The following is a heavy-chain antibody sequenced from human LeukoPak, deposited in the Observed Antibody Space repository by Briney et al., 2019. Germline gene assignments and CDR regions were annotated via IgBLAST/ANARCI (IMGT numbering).Heavy chain of an antibody. CDR3: ARGAGNWQLGY. CDR2: IYYSGST. CDR1: GGSFSGYY. D-gene: IGHD6-6*01. J-gene: IGHJ4*02. V-gene: IGHV4-31*11. Sequence: SETLSLTCAVYGGSFSGYYWSWIRQHPGKGLEWIGYIYYSGSTYYNPSLKSRVTISVDTSKNQFSLKLSSVTAADTAVYYCARGAGNWQLGYWGQGTLVTVSS.